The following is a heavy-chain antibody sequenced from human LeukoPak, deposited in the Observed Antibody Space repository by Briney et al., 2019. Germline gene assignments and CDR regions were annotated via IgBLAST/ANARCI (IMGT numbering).Heavy chain of an antibody. Sequence: GASVKVSCKASGGTFISYAISWVRQAPGQGLEWMGGIIPIFGTANYAQKFQGRITMTRDTSTSTVYMDLSSLRSEDTAVYYCARLAHMYGDQGDYWGQGTLVTVSS. J-gene: IGHJ4*02. CDR1: GGTFISYA. D-gene: IGHD4-17*01. V-gene: IGHV1-69*05. CDR3: ARLAHMYGDQGDY. CDR2: IIPIFGTA.